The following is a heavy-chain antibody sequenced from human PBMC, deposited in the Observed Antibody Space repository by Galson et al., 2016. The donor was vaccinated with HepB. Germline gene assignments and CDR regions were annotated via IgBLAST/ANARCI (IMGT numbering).Heavy chain of an antibody. J-gene: IGHJ4*02. V-gene: IGHV5-51*03. D-gene: IGHD2-21*01. CDR2: IYPGNSDT. Sequence: QSGAEVKKPGESLKISCEASGYSFSSYYIGWVRQMPGKGLEWMGIIYPGNSDTRYNPSFQGRVTVSADKSISTVYLQWSSLQDSDTATYYCARLNRVVPTVFDRWGQGILVTVSS. CDR3: ARLNRVVPTVFDR. CDR1: GYSFSSYY.